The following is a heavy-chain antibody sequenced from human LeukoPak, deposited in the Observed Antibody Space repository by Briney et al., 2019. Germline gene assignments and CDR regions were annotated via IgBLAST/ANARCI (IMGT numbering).Heavy chain of an antibody. Sequence: SETLSLTCTVSGGSISSSSYYWGWIRQPPGKGLEWIGSIYHSRSTYYNPSLKTRVTISVDTSKNQYSLKLSSVTAADTAVYYCASNIVVVPAAMGTYNWFDPWGQGTLVTVSS. D-gene: IGHD2-2*01. CDR2: IYHSRST. V-gene: IGHV4-39*01. J-gene: IGHJ5*02. CDR3: ASNIVVVPAAMGTYNWFDP. CDR1: GGSISSSSYY.